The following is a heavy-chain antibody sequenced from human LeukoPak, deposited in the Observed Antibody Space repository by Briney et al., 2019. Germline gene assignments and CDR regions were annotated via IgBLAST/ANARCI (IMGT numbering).Heavy chain of an antibody. CDR3: AKDRIGSEYSHGQFDY. CDR1: GFTFSSYA. J-gene: IGHJ4*02. CDR2: ISPSGGTT. Sequence: GGSLRLSCAASGFTFSSYAMSWVRQAPGKGLEWVSAISPSGGTTYYADPVKGRFTISRDNAKNTLYLQVNSLRAEDTALYYCAKDRIGSEYSHGQFDYWGQGTLVTVSS. V-gene: IGHV3-23*01. D-gene: IGHD5-18*01.